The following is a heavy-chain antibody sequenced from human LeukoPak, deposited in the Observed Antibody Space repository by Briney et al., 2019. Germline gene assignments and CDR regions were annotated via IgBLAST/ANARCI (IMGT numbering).Heavy chain of an antibody. CDR3: ARDAPNREYFQH. CDR2: ISSSSSYI. D-gene: IGHD1-14*01. Sequence: GGSLRLSCAASGFTFSSYSMNWVRQAPGKGLEWVSSISSSSSYIYYADSVKGRFTISRDNAKNSLYLQMNSLRAEDTAVYYCARDAPNREYFQHWGQGTLVTVSS. V-gene: IGHV3-21*01. CDR1: GFTFSSYS. J-gene: IGHJ1*01.